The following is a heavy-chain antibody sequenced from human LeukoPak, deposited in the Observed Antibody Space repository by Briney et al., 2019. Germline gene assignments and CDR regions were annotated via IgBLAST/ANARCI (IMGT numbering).Heavy chain of an antibody. CDR2: IRRDGGDK. V-gene: IGHV3-7*01. CDR3: ARDLTVVVVAEVYGMDV. Sequence: GGSLRLSCAASEFTFNRHWMSWVRQAPGEGLECVATIRRDGGDKYYVDSVKGRFTISRDNAKNSLYLQMNSLRAEDTAVYYCARDLTVVVVAEVYGMDVWGQGTTVTVSS. CDR1: EFTFNRHW. D-gene: IGHD2-15*01. J-gene: IGHJ6*02.